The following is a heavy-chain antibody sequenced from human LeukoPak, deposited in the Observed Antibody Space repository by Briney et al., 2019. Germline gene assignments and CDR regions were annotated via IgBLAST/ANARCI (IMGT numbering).Heavy chain of an antibody. V-gene: IGHV1-69*06. CDR2: IIPIFGTA. J-gene: IGHJ4*02. Sequence: GASVKVSCKASGGTFSSYAISWVRQAPGQGLEWMGGIIPIFGTANYAQKFQGRVTITADKSTSTAYMELSSLRSEDTAVYYCARDLGYCSGGSCYWVFDYWGQGTLVTVSS. D-gene: IGHD2-15*01. CDR1: GGTFSSYA. CDR3: ARDLGYCSGGSCYWVFDY.